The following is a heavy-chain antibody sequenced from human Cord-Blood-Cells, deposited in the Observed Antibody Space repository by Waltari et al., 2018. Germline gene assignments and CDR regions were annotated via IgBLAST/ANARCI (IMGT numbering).Heavy chain of an antibody. V-gene: IGHV1-69*01. CDR2: NIPICGTA. CDR3: AREVRDEVEQLDWYFDL. D-gene: IGHD6-6*01. Sequence: QVQLVQSGAEVKKPGSSVKVSCKASGGTFSSYAISWVRQAPGQGLEWNGGNIPICGTANYAKKFQGRITITADESTSTAYMELSSLRSEDTAVYYCAREVRDEVEQLDWYFDLWGRGTLVTVSS. J-gene: IGHJ2*01. CDR1: GGTFSSYA.